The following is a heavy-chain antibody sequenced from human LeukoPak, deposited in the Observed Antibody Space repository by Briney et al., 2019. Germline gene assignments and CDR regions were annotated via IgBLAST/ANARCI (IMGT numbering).Heavy chain of an antibody. CDR3: AFNNNFKY. D-gene: IGHD1/OR15-1a*01. J-gene: IGHJ4*02. CDR2: IKYDGSEK. Sequence: GGSLRLSCTASGLRFSGQWMNWVRKSPGQGLEWVANIKYDGSEKDYVDSVKGRFTISREDAKNSLSLQMDSVRPEDTAVYYCAFNNNFKYWGQGTLVIVSS. V-gene: IGHV3-7*01. CDR1: GLRFSGQW.